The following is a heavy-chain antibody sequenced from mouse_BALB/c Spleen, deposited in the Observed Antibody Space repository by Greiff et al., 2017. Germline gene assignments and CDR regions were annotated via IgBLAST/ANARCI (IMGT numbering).Heavy chain of an antibody. D-gene: IGHD1-2*01. V-gene: IGHV5-6*01. CDR2: ISSGGSST. J-gene: IGHJ2*01. CDR3: AGLDSTMATHDFDY. CDR1: GFTFSSYG. Sequence: EVQVVESGGDLVKPGGSLKLSCAASGFTFSSYGMPWVRQTPDKGLEWVAYISSGGSSTYYPDSVKGRFTISRDNTKNTLYLQKSRLKSEDTAMYYCAGLDSTMATHDFDYWGQGTTVTVSS.